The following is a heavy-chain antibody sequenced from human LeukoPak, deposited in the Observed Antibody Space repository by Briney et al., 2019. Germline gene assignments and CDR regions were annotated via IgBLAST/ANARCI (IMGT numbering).Heavy chain of an antibody. J-gene: IGHJ5*02. V-gene: IGHV1-8*03. Sequence: ASVKVSCKASGYTFASYDINWVRQATGQGLEWMGWMNPNSGNTGYAQKFQGRVTITMNTSISTAYMELSSLTSEDTAVYYCARGPYTRYDSSGDYYNWFDPWGQGTLVTVSS. D-gene: IGHD3-22*01. CDR1: GYTFASYD. CDR3: ARGPYTRYDSSGDYYNWFDP. CDR2: MNPNSGNT.